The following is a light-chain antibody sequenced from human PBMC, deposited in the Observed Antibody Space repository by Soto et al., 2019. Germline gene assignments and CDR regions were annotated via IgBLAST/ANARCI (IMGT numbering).Light chain of an antibody. V-gene: IGKV1-5*01. Sequence: EIQMTQSPSTLSESVGDRVTITCRASQSISSWFAWYQQKPGKAPKLLIYGASNLESGVPSRFSGGGSGTEFSLTISSLQPDDFATYYCQQYGSYWTFGQGTKVDIK. J-gene: IGKJ1*01. CDR2: GAS. CDR3: QQYGSYWT. CDR1: QSISSW.